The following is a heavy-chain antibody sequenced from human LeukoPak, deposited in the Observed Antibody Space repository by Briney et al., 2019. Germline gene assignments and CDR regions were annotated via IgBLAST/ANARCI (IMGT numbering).Heavy chain of an antibody. V-gene: IGHV3-30*02. Sequence: GGSLRLSCAASGFTFSSYAMSWVRQAPGKGLEWVTFIRSDGSNKYYADSVKGRFTISRDNSKNTLYLQMNSLRVEDTAVYYCYGEGYWGQGTLVTVSS. CDR1: GFTFSSYA. CDR2: IRSDGSNK. D-gene: IGHD4-17*01. CDR3: YGEGY. J-gene: IGHJ4*02.